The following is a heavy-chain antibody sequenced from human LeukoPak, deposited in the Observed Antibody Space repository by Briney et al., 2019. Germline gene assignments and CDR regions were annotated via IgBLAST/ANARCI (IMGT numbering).Heavy chain of an antibody. J-gene: IGHJ5*02. CDR1: GYTFNTYG. D-gene: IGHD2-21*02. V-gene: IGHV1-18*01. CDR2: INTDNGNT. CDR3: ARKGCTGDCYRFDP. Sequence: ASVKVSCKASGYTFNTYGISWVRQAPGQRPEWMGWINTDNGNTKYAQKSQGRVTMTTDTSTSTAYMEPSSLRSDDTAVYYCARKGCTGDCYRFDPWGQGTLVTVSS.